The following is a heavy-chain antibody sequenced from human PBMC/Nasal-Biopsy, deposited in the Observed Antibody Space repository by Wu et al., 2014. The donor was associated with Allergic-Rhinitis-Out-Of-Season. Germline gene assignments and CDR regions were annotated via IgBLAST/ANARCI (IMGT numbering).Heavy chain of an antibody. V-gene: IGHV3-48*03. CDR2: ISNSGGST. CDR3: AREEITLIRGVISGFDY. Sequence: SCAASGFTFSSSVMSWVRQAPGKGLEWVSTISNSGGSTYYADSVKGRFTISRDNARNSLYLQMNSLRAEDTAVYYCAREEITLIRGVISGFDYWGQGTLVTVSS. CDR1: GFTFSSSV. D-gene: IGHD3-10*01. J-gene: IGHJ4*02.